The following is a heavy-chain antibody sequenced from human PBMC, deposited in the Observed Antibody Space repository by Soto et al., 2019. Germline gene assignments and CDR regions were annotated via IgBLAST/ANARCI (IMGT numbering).Heavy chain of an antibody. CDR1: GFTFSSYG. Sequence: GGSLRLSCAASGFTFSSYGMHWVRQAPGKGLEWVAVIWYDGSNKYYADSVKGRFTISRDNSKNTLYLQMNSLRAEDTAVYYCARGNWVAAAGFDYWGQGTLVTVSS. J-gene: IGHJ4*02. D-gene: IGHD6-13*01. V-gene: IGHV3-33*01. CDR2: IWYDGSNK. CDR3: ARGNWVAAAGFDY.